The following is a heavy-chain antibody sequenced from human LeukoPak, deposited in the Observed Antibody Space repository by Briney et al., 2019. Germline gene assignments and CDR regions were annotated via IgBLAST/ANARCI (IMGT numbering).Heavy chain of an antibody. D-gene: IGHD3-3*01. V-gene: IGHV4-34*01. J-gene: IGHJ4*02. CDR3: ARGGVVMSGYSLEY. CDR2: INHSGST. CDR1: GGSFSGYY. Sequence: SETLSLTCAVYGGSFSGYYWSWIRQPPGKGLEGIGEINHSGSTNYNPSLKSRVTISVDTSKNQFSLKLSSVTAADTAVYYCARGGVVMSGYSLEYWGQGTLVTVSS.